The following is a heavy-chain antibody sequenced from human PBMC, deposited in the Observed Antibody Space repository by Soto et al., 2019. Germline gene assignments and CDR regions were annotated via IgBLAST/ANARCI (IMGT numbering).Heavy chain of an antibody. D-gene: IGHD5-12*01. CDR1: GFSLSPSGVA. V-gene: IGHV2-5*01. CDR3: AHVDPLDFHY. Sequence: QITLKESGPALVKPTQTLTLTCTFSGFSLSPSGVAVAWIRQPPGKALEWLALIYWNGIERYSPSLKSRLTITKDTSKNQVVLTVTNMDPLDTATYFCAHVDPLDFHYWGQGTLVTVSP. CDR2: IYWNGIE. J-gene: IGHJ4*02.